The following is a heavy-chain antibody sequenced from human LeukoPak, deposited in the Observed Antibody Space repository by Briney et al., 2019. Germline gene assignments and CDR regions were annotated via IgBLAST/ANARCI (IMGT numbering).Heavy chain of an antibody. CDR1: GGSISSGDYY. CDR2: IYYSGST. CDR3: ARGYSGSYSFDY. V-gene: IGHV4-30-4*01. D-gene: IGHD1-26*01. Sequence: SETLSLTCTVSGGSISSGDYYWSWIRQPPGKGLEWIGYIYYSGSTYYNPSLKSRVTISVDTSKNQFSLKLSSVTAADTAVYYCARGYSGSYSFDYWGQGTLVTVSS. J-gene: IGHJ4*02.